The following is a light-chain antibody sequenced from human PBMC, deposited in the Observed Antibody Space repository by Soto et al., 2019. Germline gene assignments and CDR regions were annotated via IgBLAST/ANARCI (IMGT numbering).Light chain of an antibody. J-gene: IGLJ2*01. CDR3: SSYTSSSPV. CDR2: EVS. CDR1: SSDVGGYNY. Sequence: QSALTQPASVSGSPGQSITISCTGTSSDVGGYNYVSWYQQHPGKAPKLMIYEVSNWPSGVSNRFSGSKSGNTASLTISGLQAEDEADYYCSSYTSSSPVFGGGTKLTVL. V-gene: IGLV2-14*01.